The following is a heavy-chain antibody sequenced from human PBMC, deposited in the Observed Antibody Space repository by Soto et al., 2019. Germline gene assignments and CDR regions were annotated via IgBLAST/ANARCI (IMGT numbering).Heavy chain of an antibody. CDR2: ISVSGDNI. CDR1: GFSFNSFN. D-gene: IGHD2-8*01. V-gene: IGHV3-21*01. J-gene: IGHJ4*02. CDR3: ARDLGLLKSMFDY. Sequence: AGGSLRLSCLASGFSFNSFNMNWIRRAPGRGLEWVASISVSGDNIYYGDSMQGRFTISRDNSERSVFLDLNSLRVEDTAVYYCARDLGLLKSMFDYWGQGTLVTVSS.